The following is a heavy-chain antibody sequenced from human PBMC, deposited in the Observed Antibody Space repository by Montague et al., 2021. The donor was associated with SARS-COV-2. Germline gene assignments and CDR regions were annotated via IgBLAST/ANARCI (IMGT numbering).Heavy chain of an antibody. Sequence: SETLSLTCTVSGGSISSSSYYWGWIRQAPGKGLEWIGSIYYSGSTYYNPSLKSRVTMSVDTSKNQFSLKLSSVTAADTAVYYCARHLKVPYYIAAAGAHDYWGQGTLVTVSS. CDR3: ARHLKVPYYIAAAGAHDY. CDR2: IYYSGST. J-gene: IGHJ4*02. V-gene: IGHV4-39*01. CDR1: GGSISSSSYY. D-gene: IGHD6-13*01.